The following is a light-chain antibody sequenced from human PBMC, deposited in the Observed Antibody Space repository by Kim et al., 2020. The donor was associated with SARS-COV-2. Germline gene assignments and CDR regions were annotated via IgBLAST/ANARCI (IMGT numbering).Light chain of an antibody. CDR3: NSRDSSGDHWL. V-gene: IGLV3-19*01. Sequence: SSELTQDPAVSVALGQTVRITCQGDSLRNYYASWYQQKPGQAPILVIYGKNTRPSGTPDRFSGSRSGNTASLTITGAQAEDEADYYCNSRDSSGDHWLFGGGTQLTVL. CDR1: SLRNYY. J-gene: IGLJ3*02. CDR2: GKN.